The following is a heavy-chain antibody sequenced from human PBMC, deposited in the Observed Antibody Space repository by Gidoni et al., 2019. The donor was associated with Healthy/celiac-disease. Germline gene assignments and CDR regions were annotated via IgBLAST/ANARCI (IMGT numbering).Heavy chain of an antibody. CDR1: GFSLSTSRMC. CDR2: IDWGEDK. J-gene: IGHJ4*02. Sequence: HVTLRESGPALVIPTHTLTLSCIFSGFSLSTSRMCVSWIRQPAGKSMEWFALIDWGEDKYYSTSLKTRLTISKDTSKNQGVLTMNNMDPVDTATYYCSRIQRNDYVDYWGQGTLVTVSS. V-gene: IGHV2-70*01. CDR3: SRIQRNDYVDY. D-gene: IGHD3-10*02.